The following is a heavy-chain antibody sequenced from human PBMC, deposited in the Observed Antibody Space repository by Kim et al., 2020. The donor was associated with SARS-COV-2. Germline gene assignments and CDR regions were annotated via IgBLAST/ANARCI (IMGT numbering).Heavy chain of an antibody. Sequence: ASVKVSCKASGYTFTDYFMHWVRQAPGQGLEWVGWINPNSGATNYAQKFRGRVTMTRDMSISTAYMELNRLRSDDTAVYYCASLTGNFDYWGQGTRITVS. CDR3: ASLTGNFDY. CDR2: INPNSGAT. D-gene: IGHD7-27*01. V-gene: IGHV1-2*02. CDR1: GYTFTDYF. J-gene: IGHJ4*02.